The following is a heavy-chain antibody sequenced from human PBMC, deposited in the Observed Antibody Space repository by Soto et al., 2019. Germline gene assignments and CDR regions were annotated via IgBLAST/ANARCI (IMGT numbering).Heavy chain of an antibody. Sequence: QVQLVESGGGVVQPGRSLRLSCAASGFTFSSYGMQWVRQAPGKGLEWVAVIWHDGSNQYYADSVKGRFTISRDNSNNSLYLQLNSLRAEDRAVYYCARERGQIDYWGQGTLVTVSS. CDR2: IWHDGSNQ. J-gene: IGHJ4*02. V-gene: IGHV3-33*01. CDR1: GFTFSSYG. CDR3: ARERGQIDY.